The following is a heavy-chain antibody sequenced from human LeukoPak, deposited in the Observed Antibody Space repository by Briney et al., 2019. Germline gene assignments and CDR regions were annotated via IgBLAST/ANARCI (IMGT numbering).Heavy chain of an antibody. CDR3: ARISSGYYDSSGYYYVYAFDI. D-gene: IGHD3-22*01. CDR1: GFTFSSYW. Sequence: GGSLRLSCAASGFTFSSYWMHWVRQAPGKGLVWVSRINSDGSSTSYADSVKGRFTISRDNAKNTLYLQMNSLRAEDTAVYYCARISSGYYDSSGYYYVYAFDIWGQGTMVTVSS. V-gene: IGHV3-74*01. J-gene: IGHJ3*02. CDR2: INSDGSST.